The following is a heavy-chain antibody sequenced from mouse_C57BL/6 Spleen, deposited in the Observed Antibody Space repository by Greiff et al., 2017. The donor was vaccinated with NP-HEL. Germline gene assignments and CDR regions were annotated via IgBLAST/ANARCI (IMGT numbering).Heavy chain of an antibody. V-gene: IGHV5-17*01. D-gene: IGHD1-1*01. CDR1: GFTFSDYG. CDR3: ARNYYYGSSYFDY. J-gene: IGHJ2*01. Sequence: EVKVVESGGGLVKPGGSLKLSCAASGFTFSDYGMHWVRQAPEKGLEWVAYISSGSSTIYYADTVKGRFTISRDNAKNTLFLQMTSLRSEDTAMYYCARNYYYGSSYFDYWGQGTTLTVSS. CDR2: ISSGSSTI.